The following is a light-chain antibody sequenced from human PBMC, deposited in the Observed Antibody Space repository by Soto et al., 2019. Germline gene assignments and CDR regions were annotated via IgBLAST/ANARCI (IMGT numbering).Light chain of an antibody. J-gene: IGLJ2*01. Sequence: QSVLTQPPSVSGALGQWVTISCTGSSSNIGAGYDVHWYQQLPGTSPKLLIYGNTNRPSGVPDRFSGAKSDTSASLVISGLQAEEEADYYCQSYDSSLRVVVFGGGTKLTVL. CDR2: GNT. CDR3: QSYDSSLRVVV. CDR1: SSNIGAGYD. V-gene: IGLV1-40*01.